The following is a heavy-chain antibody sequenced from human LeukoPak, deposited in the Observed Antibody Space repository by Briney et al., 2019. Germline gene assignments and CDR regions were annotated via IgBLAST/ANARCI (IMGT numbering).Heavy chain of an antibody. CDR3: AREPPRGRGSYYFDY. CDR2: IDPDSSDT. J-gene: IGHJ4*02. V-gene: IGHV1-2*02. D-gene: IGHD3-10*01. Sequence: ASVKVSCKASGYTFTGYYIYWVRQAPGQGLEWLGWIDPDSSDTKYAQKFQGRVTVTRDTSINTAYMELSRLRSDDTAVYYCAREPPRGRGSYYFDYWGQGTLVTVSS. CDR1: GYTFTGYY.